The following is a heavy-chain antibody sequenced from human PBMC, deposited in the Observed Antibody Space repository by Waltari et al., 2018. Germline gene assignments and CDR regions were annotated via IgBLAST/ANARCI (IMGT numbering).Heavy chain of an antibody. D-gene: IGHD3-10*01. CDR1: GGSFSGYY. V-gene: IGHV4-34*01. J-gene: IGHJ4*02. CDR2: INHSGST. Sequence: QVQLQQWGAGLLKPSETLSLTCAVYGGSFSGYYWSWIRQPPGKGLEWIGEINHSGSTNYNPSLKSRVTISVDTSKNQFSRKLSSVTAADTAVYYCATDYYGSGRVDYWGQGTLVTVSS. CDR3: ATDYYGSGRVDY.